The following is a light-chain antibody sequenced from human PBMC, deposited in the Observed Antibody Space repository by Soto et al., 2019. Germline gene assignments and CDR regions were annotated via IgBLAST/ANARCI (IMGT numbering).Light chain of an antibody. CDR3: QQYNSYSPHT. CDR2: DAS. CDR1: QSIRSC. V-gene: IGKV1-5*01. J-gene: IGKJ4*01. Sequence: GARVTITCRASQSIRSCLAWYQQQPGKAPKLLIYDASSLESGVPSRFSGSGSGTEFTLPISSLQPDDFATYDCQQYNSYSPHTFGGGTKVESK.